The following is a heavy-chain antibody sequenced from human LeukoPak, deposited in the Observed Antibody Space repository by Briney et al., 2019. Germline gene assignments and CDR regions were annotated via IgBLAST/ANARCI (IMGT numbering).Heavy chain of an antibody. CDR3: ARGDGDYVRGNWFDP. Sequence: ASVTVSCKASGYTFTDYYMHWVRQAPGQGLEWMGWINPNSGGTNYAQKFQGRVTITRDTSISTAYMELSRLRSDDTAVYYCARGDGDYVRGNWFDPWGQGTLVTVSS. D-gene: IGHD4-17*01. J-gene: IGHJ5*02. V-gene: IGHV1-2*02. CDR1: GYTFTDYY. CDR2: INPNSGGT.